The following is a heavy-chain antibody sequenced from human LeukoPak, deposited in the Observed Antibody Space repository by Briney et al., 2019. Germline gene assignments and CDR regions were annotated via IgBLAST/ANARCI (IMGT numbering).Heavy chain of an antibody. CDR1: GGSLSRVGYY. CDR3: ARAVYEGGPYDILTGGFTRVRFDP. V-gene: IGHV4-31*03. J-gene: IGHJ5*02. D-gene: IGHD3-9*01. Sequence: SETLSLTCTVSGGSLSRVGYYWSWIHHHPRKGLEWIGYIYYSERTYYNPSLKRRVTISVDTSKNQFSLKLSSVTAADTAVYYCARAVYEGGPYDILTGGFTRVRFDPWGQGILVTVSP. CDR2: IYYSERT.